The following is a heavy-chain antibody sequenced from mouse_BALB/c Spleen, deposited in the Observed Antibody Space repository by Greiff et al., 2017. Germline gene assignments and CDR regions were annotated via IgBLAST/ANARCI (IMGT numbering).Heavy chain of an antibody. V-gene: IGHV1-54*01. CDR1: GYAFTNYL. J-gene: IGHJ3*01. Sequence: QVQLKESGAELVRPGTSVKVSCKASGYAFTNYLIEWVKQRPGQGLEWIGVINPGSGGTNYNEKFKGKATLTADKSSSTAYMQLSSLTSDDSAVYFCARSEDGNYGGFAYWGQGTLVTVSA. D-gene: IGHD2-1*01. CDR2: INPGSGGT. CDR3: ARSEDGNYGGFAY.